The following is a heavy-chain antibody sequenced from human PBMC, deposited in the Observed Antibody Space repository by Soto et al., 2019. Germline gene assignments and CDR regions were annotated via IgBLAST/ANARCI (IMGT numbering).Heavy chain of an antibody. V-gene: IGHV3-23*01. CDR1: GFTFGTYV. CDR3: ASWSRSLEWSYTN. Sequence: GGSLRLSCAAYGFTFGTYVMTWVRQTPDKGLEWVSAVTAGGDSTFYTDSVRGRSTISRDNSKNTLYLQMNSLRAEDTALYYCASWSRSLEWSYTNLGQGTLVIGSS. J-gene: IGHJ4*02. D-gene: IGHD3-3*01. CDR2: VTAGGDST.